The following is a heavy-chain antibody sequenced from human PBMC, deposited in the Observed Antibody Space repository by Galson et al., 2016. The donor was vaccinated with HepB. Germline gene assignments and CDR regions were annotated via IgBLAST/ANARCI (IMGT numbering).Heavy chain of an antibody. V-gene: IGHV3-48*02. CDR3: ATGLTTFEH. CDR2: IDNSGGAI. J-gene: IGHJ4*02. D-gene: IGHD4-17*01. Sequence: SLRLSCAPSGFIFTTYAMNWVRQAPGKGLEWISYIDNSGGAIYYTDSVRGRFTISRDNAKNSLYLQMNSLRHEDTAVYYCATGLTTFEHWGQGTLVTVSS. CDR1: GFIFTTYA.